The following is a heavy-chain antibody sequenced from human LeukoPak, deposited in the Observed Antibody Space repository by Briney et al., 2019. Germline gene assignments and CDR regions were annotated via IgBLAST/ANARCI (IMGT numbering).Heavy chain of an antibody. CDR2: IRYDGSNK. CDR1: GFTFSSYG. J-gene: IGHJ4*02. D-gene: IGHD2-21*01. V-gene: IGHV3-30*02. CDR3: AKDQDIVVVIATPDFDY. Sequence: GGSLRLSCAASGFTFSSYGMHWVRQAPGKGLEWVAFIRYDGSNKYYADSVKGRFTISRDNSKNTLYLQMNSLRAEDTAVYYCAKDQDIVVVIATPDFDYWGQGTLATVSS.